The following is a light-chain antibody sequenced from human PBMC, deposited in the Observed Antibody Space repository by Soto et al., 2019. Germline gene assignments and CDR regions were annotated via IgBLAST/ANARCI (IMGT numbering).Light chain of an antibody. V-gene: IGKV3-15*01. J-gene: IGKJ1*01. CDR1: QSVDTD. Sequence: EIVLPQSPGTLSLSPVESPTLSCRACQSVDTDFAGYQQKPGQAPRRLVFATAARGTGVPDRCRGSRSGTDVTLTISSLQPEDYATYYCHQQYNRPPWTFGQGTKVDIK. CDR2: ATA. CDR3: HQQYNRPPWT.